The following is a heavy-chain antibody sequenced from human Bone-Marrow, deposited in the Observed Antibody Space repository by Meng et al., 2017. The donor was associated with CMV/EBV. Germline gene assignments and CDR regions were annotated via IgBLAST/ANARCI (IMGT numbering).Heavy chain of an antibody. CDR2: IIPILGIA. V-gene: IGHV1-69*02. J-gene: IGHJ4*02. CDR3: ARGTLTGTTYDYFDY. D-gene: IGHD1-7*01. Sequence: SVKVSCKASGGTFSSYTISWVRQAPGQGLEWMGRIIPILGIANYAQKFQGRVTIIADKSTSTAYMELSSLRSEDTAVYYCARGTLTGTTYDYFDYWGQGTLVTVSS. CDR1: GGTFSSYT.